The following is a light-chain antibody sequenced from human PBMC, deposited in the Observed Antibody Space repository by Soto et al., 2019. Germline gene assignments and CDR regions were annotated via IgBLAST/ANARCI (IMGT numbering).Light chain of an antibody. Sequence: QSVLTQPPSASGSPGQSVTISCTGTSSDVGGYNYVSWYQQHPGKAPKLVIYEVSKRPSGVPDRFSGSKSGNTASLTVSGLQAEDESDYYCRSYAGSNNSYVSGTETKVTVL. CDR2: EVS. J-gene: IGLJ1*01. V-gene: IGLV2-8*01. CDR3: RSYAGSNNSYV. CDR1: SSDVGGYNY.